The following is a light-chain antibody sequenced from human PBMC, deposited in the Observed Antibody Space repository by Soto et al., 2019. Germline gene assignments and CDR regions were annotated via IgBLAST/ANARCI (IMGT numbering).Light chain of an antibody. V-gene: IGKV3-11*01. Sequence: EIVLTQSPATLSLSPGERATLSCRASQSVSSYLAWYQQKPGQAPRLLIYDASNRATGIPARFSGSGSGTDFTLTISSLEPEDFAVYYCQQLAGTFDQGTKVEIK. CDR3: QQLAGT. CDR1: QSVSSY. J-gene: IGKJ1*01. CDR2: DAS.